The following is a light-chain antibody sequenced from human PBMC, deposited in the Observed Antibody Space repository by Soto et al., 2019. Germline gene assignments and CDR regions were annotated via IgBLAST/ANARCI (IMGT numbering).Light chain of an antibody. V-gene: IGKV3-15*01. CDR3: QQDNNWPRT. Sequence: EIVMSQSLATLSAYPGERATLSCRASQSVSSNLAWYQQKPGQAPRLLIYGASTRATGIPARFSGSGSGTEFTLTISSLQSEDFAVYYCQQDNNWPRTFGQGTKVDI. CDR2: GAS. J-gene: IGKJ1*01. CDR1: QSVSSN.